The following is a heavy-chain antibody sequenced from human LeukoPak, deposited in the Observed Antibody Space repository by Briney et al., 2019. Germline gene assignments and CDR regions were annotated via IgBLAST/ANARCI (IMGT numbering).Heavy chain of an antibody. Sequence: ASVKVSCKASGYTFTSYDINWVRQATGQGLEWMGWMNPNSGNTGYAQKFQGRVTMTRNTSISTAYMELSSLRSEDTAVYYCARSIAVAYYYFDYWGQGTLVTVSS. CDR1: GYTFTSYD. J-gene: IGHJ4*02. CDR3: ARSIAVAYYYFDY. D-gene: IGHD6-19*01. CDR2: MNPNSGNT. V-gene: IGHV1-8*01.